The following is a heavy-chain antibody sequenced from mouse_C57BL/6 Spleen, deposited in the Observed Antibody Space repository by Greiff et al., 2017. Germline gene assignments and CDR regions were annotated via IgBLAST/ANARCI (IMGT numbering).Heavy chain of an antibody. Sequence: QVHVKQSGAELVRPGASVTLSCKASGYTFTDYEMHWVKQTPVHGLEWIGAIDPETGGTAYNQKFKGKAKLTADKSSSTAYMELRSLTSEDSAVYYCTGGFAYWGQGTLVTVAA. CDR2: IDPETGGT. V-gene: IGHV1-15*01. J-gene: IGHJ3*01. CDR3: TGGFAY. CDR1: GYTFTDYE.